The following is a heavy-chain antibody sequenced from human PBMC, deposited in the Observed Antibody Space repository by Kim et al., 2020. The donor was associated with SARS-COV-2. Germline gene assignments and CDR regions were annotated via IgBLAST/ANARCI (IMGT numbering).Heavy chain of an antibody. CDR3: ARDPSSGSVDYFQH. D-gene: IGHD3-22*01. CDR2: IYSGGST. V-gene: IGHV3-53*01. J-gene: IGHJ1*01. Sequence: GGSLRLSCAASGFTVSSNYMSWVRQAPGKGLEWVSVIYSGGSTYYADSVKGGFTISRDNSKNTLYLQMNSLRAEDTAVYYCARDPSSGSVDYFQHWGQGTLVTVSS. CDR1: GFTVSSNY.